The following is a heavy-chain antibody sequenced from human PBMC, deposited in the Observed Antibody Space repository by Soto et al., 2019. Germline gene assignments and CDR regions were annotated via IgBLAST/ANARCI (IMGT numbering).Heavy chain of an antibody. V-gene: IGHV1-18*04. Sequence: ASVKVSCKASGYTFTSYGISWVRQAPGQGLEWMGWISAYNGNTNYAQKLQGRVTMTTDTSTSTAYMELRSLRSDDTAAYECEREAALDILPGYRCASWGQRTLVTVSA. J-gene: IGHJ5*02. CDR2: ISAYNGNT. D-gene: IGHD3-9*01. CDR3: EREAALDILPGYRCAS. CDR1: GYTFTSYG.